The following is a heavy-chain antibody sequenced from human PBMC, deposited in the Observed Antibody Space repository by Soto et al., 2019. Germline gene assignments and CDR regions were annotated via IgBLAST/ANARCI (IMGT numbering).Heavy chain of an antibody. J-gene: IGHJ3*02. V-gene: IGHV4-39*01. CDR3: ARFRSGYYSADAFDI. CDR2: IYYSGST. Sequence: SETLTHTCAVSGGSISSSSYYWGWIRQPPGKGLEWIGSIYYSGSTYYNPSLKSRVTIYVDTSKNQFSLKLSSVTAADTAVYYCARFRSGYYSADAFDIWGQGTMVT. D-gene: IGHD3-3*01. CDR1: GGSISSSSYY.